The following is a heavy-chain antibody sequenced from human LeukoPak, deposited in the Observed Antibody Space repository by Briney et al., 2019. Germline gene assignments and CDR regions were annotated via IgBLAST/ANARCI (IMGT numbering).Heavy chain of an antibody. CDR2: IYYSGST. CDR1: GGSISSYY. V-gene: IGHV4-59*12. J-gene: IGHJ5*02. CDR3: ARVRPIYFSGSPGWFDP. D-gene: IGHD3-16*01. Sequence: SETLSLTCTVSGGSISSYYWSWIRQPPGKGLEWIGYIYYSGSTNYNPSLKSRVTISVDTSKNQFSLELSSVTAADTAVYYCARVRPIYFSGSPGWFDPWGQGTLVTVSS.